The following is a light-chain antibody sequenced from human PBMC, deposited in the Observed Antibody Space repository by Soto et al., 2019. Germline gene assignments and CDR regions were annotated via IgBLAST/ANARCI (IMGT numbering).Light chain of an antibody. Sequence: QSALTQPSSVSGSPGQSITISCTGTSSDGGGSNYVSWYQQHPGKAPKLMIYDVSNRPSGVSNRFSGSKSGNTASLTISGLQAEDEADSYCSSYTISSTLVVFGGGTKLTVL. CDR3: SSYTISSTLVV. V-gene: IGLV2-14*01. CDR1: SSDGGGSNY. CDR2: DVS. J-gene: IGLJ2*01.